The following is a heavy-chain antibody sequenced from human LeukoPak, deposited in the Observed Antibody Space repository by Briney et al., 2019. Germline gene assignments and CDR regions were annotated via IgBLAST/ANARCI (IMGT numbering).Heavy chain of an antibody. J-gene: IGHJ4*02. V-gene: IGHV3-23*01. CDR2: ISGSGGSA. CDR1: GFTFSSYA. Sequence: WGSLRLSCAASGFTFSSYAMSWVRQAPGKGLEWVSAISGSGGSAYYADSVKGRFTISRDNSRNTLYLQMNSLRAEDTAVYYCAKDSGRIAVAGGPLDYWGQGTLVTVSS. D-gene: IGHD6-19*01. CDR3: AKDSGRIAVAGGPLDY.